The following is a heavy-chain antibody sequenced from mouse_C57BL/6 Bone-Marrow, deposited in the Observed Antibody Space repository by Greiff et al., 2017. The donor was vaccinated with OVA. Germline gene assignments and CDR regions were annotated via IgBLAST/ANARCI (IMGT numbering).Heavy chain of an antibody. Sequence: VHVKQSGPELVKPGASVKMSCKASGYTFTDYNMHWVKQSHGKSLEWIGYINPNNGGTSYNQKFKGKATLTVNKSSSTAYMELRSLTSEDSAVYYCARSDYYGNYWGQGTTLTVSS. CDR3: ARSDYYGNY. CDR1: GYTFTDYN. J-gene: IGHJ2*01. CDR2: INPNNGGT. V-gene: IGHV1-22*01. D-gene: IGHD1-1*01.